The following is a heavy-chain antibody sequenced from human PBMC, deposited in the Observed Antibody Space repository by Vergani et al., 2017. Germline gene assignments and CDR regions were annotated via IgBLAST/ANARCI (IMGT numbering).Heavy chain of an antibody. CDR1: GGSFSGYY. CDR3: ARVITQWLVRAFDI. Sequence: QVQLQQWCAGLLKPSETLSLTCAVYGGSFSGYYWSWIRQPPGKGLEWIGEINHSGSTNYNPSLKSRVTISVDTSKNQFSLKLSSVTAADTAVYYCARVITQWLVRAFDIWGQGTMVTVSS. D-gene: IGHD6-19*01. CDR2: INHSGST. V-gene: IGHV4-34*01. J-gene: IGHJ3*02.